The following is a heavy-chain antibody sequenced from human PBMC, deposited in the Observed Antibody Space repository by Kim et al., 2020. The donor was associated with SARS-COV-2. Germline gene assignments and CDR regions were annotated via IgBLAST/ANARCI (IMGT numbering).Heavy chain of an antibody. Sequence: GGSLRLSCAASGFTFSSYGMHWVRQAPGKGLEWVAVIWYDGSNKYYADSVKGRFTISRDNSKNTLYLQMNSLRAEDTAVYYCAREGDYYVSSGYYSIYFDYWGQGTLVTVSS. D-gene: IGHD3-22*01. CDR3: AREGDYYVSSGYYSIYFDY. V-gene: IGHV3-33*01. CDR2: IWYDGSNK. CDR1: GFTFSSYG. J-gene: IGHJ4*02.